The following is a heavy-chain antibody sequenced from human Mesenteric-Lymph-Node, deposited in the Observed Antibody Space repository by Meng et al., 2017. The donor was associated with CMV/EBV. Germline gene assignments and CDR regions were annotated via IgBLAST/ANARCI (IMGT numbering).Heavy chain of an antibody. CDR3: ARILLTGYYTFDY. V-gene: IGHV5-51*01. CDR1: GYSFTSYW. J-gene: IGHJ4*02. Sequence: KGSGYSFTSYWIGWVRQMPGKGLEWMGIIYPGDSDTRYSPSFQGQVTISADKSISTAYLQWSSLKASDTAMYYCARILLTGYYTFDYWGQGTLVTVSS. CDR2: IYPGDSDT. D-gene: IGHD3-9*01.